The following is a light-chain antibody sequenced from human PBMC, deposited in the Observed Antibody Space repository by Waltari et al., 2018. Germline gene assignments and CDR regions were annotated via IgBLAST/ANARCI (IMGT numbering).Light chain of an antibody. CDR2: DTH. V-gene: IGLV1-51*01. J-gene: IGLJ2*01. Sequence: QSVLTTPPSVSASPGQKVTISCSGSSSNISDNYVSWYQQLPGTAPKLLIYDTHKRPSRFPARFSGSKAGTSATLGITGLQTGDEADYYCGTWDSSLSAAVFGGGTKLTVL. CDR3: GTWDSSLSAAV. CDR1: SSNISDNY.